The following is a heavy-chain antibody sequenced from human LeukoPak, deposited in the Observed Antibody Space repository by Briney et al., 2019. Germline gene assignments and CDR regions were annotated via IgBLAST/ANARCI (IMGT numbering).Heavy chain of an antibody. J-gene: IGHJ4*02. CDR2: IYTSGST. D-gene: IGHD6-13*01. V-gene: IGHV4-61*02. Sequence: SETLSLTCTVSGGTISSGSYYWSWLRQPAGKGLVWIGRIYTSGSTNYNPSRKSRVTISVDTSKNQFSLKLSSVTAADTAVYYCARGGAAAGDFDYWGQGTLVTVSS. CDR1: GGTISSGSYY. CDR3: ARGGAAAGDFDY.